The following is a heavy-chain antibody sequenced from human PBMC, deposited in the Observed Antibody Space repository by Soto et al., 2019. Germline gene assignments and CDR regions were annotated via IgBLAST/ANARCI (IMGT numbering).Heavy chain of an antibody. V-gene: IGHV6-1*01. CDR3: ARVVRGIAEAGEKYYYYYGMDV. D-gene: IGHD6-13*01. CDR1: GDSVSSNSAA. CDR2: TYYRCKWYN. J-gene: IGHJ6*02. Sequence: SETLSLTCAISGDSVSSNSAAWNWIRQSPSRGLEWLGRTYYRCKWYNDYAVSVKSRITINPDTSKNQFSLQLNSVTPEDTAVYYCARVVRGIAEAGEKYYYYYGMDVWGQGTTVTVSS.